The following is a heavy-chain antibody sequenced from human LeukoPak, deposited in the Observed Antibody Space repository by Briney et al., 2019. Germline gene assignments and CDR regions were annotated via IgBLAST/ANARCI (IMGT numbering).Heavy chain of an antibody. V-gene: IGHV3-7*01. CDR1: GFTLSSYG. J-gene: IGHJ5*02. CDR2: IKQDGSEK. CDR3: ARENRGFGIHWFDP. Sequence: PGGSLRLSCAASGFTLSSYGMHWVRQAPGKGLEWVANIKQDGSEKYYVDSVKGRFTISRDNAKNSLYLQMNSLRAEDTAVYYCARENRGFGIHWFDPWGQGTLVTVSS. D-gene: IGHD7-27*01.